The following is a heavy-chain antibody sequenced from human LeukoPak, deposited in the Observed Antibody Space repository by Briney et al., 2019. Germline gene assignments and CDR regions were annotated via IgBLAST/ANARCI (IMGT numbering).Heavy chain of an antibody. Sequence: SETLSLTCAVYGGSFSGYYWSWIRQPPGKDLEWIGSIRYGGNTLYNPSLKSRLAIAIDTSKNQFSLKLSPVTAADTAVYYCARHHDYGDYERAFDIWGLGTMVTVSS. D-gene: IGHD4-17*01. CDR1: GGSFSGYY. CDR3: ARHHDYGDYERAFDI. J-gene: IGHJ3*02. CDR2: IRYGGNT. V-gene: IGHV4-34*01.